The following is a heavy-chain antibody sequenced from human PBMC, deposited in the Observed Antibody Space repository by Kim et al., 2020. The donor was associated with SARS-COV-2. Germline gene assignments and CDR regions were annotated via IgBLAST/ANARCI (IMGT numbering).Heavy chain of an antibody. V-gene: IGHV5-10-1*01. Sequence: GESLKISCKGSGYSFTSYWISWVRQMPGKGLEWMGRIDPSDSYTNYSPSFQGHVTISADKSISTAYLQWSSLKASDTAMYYCARHPVDRHCSGGSCYSGIGVDYWGQGTLVTVSS. J-gene: IGHJ4*02. D-gene: IGHD2-15*01. CDR1: GYSFTSYW. CDR2: IDPSDSYT. CDR3: ARHPVDRHCSGGSCYSGIGVDY.